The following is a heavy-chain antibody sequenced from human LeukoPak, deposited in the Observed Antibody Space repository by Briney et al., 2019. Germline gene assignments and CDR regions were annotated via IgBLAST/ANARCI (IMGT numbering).Heavy chain of an antibody. Sequence: ASVKVSCKASGYTFTSYDINWVRQATGQGLEWMGWMNPNSGNTGYAQKFQGRVTMTRNTSISTAYMELSSLRSEDTAVYYCARGRAAGGANYYFDYLGQRTLVTVSS. CDR2: MNPNSGNT. V-gene: IGHV1-8*01. J-gene: IGHJ4*02. CDR3: ARGRAAGGANYYFDY. D-gene: IGHD1-26*01. CDR1: GYTFTSYD.